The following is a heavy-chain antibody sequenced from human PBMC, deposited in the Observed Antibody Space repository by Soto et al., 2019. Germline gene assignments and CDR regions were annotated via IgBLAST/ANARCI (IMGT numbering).Heavy chain of an antibody. J-gene: IGHJ4*02. CDR3: ARDADGSTSGTKHYIDN. D-gene: IGHD3-10*01. V-gene: IGHV1-46*01. CDR1: GYIFTNYY. Sequence: QVQLVQSGAEVKKPGASVRVYCKASGYIFTNYYINLLRQAPGQGLEWVGIINPNGGSTNYAQKFQSKCTYTRDPTKSKLSINLSRLRSKNTVVYYCARDADGSTSGTKHYIDNWGQGALVTISS. CDR2: INPNGGST.